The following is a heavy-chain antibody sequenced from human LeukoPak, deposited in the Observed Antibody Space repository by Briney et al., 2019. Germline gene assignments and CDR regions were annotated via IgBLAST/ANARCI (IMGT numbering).Heavy chain of an antibody. V-gene: IGHV1-46*01. CDR3: ARVEGYDSSGYYYGY. CDR1: GYTFITYY. CDR2: INPGGGST. J-gene: IGHJ4*02. D-gene: IGHD3-22*01. Sequence: ASVKDSCKASGYTFITYYMHWVRQAPGQGLEWMGIINPGGGSTTYAQKFQGRVTMTRDTSTSTVYMEMSSLKSEDTAVYYCARVEGYDSSGYYYGYWGQGTLVNVSS.